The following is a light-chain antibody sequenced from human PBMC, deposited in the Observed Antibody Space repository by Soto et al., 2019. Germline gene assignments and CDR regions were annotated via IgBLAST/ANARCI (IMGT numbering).Light chain of an antibody. CDR2: AAC. J-gene: IGKJ5*01. CDR1: QDINTY. CDR3: QQGKSLPMT. V-gene: IGKV1-9*01. Sequence: DVQLTQSPSFLSASVGDRATITCRASQDINTYLAWYQQKPGKAPKLLIFAACTMQNGVRSRFNGSRSGTEFSLISKTLKPEDFTTFSCQQGKSLPMTIGLGTRLPI.